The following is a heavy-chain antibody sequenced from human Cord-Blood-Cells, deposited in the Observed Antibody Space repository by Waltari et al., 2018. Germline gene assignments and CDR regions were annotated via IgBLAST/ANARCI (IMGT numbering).Heavy chain of an antibody. Sequence: QITLKESGPTLVKPTQTLTLTCTFSGFSLSTSGVGVGWIRQPPGKALEWLALIYWNDDKRYSPALKSRLTIAKDTSKNQVVLTITNMDPVDTATYYCAHSSLNPPLDAFDIWGQGTMVTVSS. V-gene: IGHV2-5*01. CDR2: IYWNDDK. CDR1: GFSLSTSGVG. J-gene: IGHJ3*02. CDR3: AHSSLNPPLDAFDI.